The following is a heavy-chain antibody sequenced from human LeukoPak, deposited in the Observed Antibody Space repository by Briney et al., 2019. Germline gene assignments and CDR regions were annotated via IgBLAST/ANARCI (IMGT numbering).Heavy chain of an antibody. CDR3: ARVSVRQKISSQQPGDFDY. J-gene: IGHJ4*02. D-gene: IGHD6-13*01. CDR1: GGSFSGYY. Sequence: KPSETLSLTCADYGGSFSGYYWSWIRQPPGKGLEWIGEINHSGSTNYNPSLKSRVTISVDTSKNQFSLKLSSVTAADTAVYYCARVSVRQKISSQQPGDFDYWGQGTLVTVSS. CDR2: INHSGST. V-gene: IGHV4-34*01.